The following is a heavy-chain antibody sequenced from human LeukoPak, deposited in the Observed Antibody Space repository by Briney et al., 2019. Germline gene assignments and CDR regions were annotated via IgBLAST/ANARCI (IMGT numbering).Heavy chain of an antibody. Sequence: SETLSLTCTVSGGSISSGSYYWSWLRQPGGKGLEWFGRIYTSSSTNYNRSLKSRVTISVDTSKNQFSLKLRSVTAADTAVYYCARRPIVVVPAAIKDAFDIWGQGTMVTVSS. V-gene: IGHV4-61*02. J-gene: IGHJ3*02. CDR3: ARRPIVVVPAAIKDAFDI. CDR2: IYTSSST. CDR1: GGSISSGSYY. D-gene: IGHD2-2*01.